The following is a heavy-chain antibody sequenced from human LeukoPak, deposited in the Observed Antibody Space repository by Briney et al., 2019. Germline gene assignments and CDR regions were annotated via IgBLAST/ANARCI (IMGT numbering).Heavy chain of an antibody. Sequence: ASVKVSRKTSGYSFTDYYMHWVRQAPGQGLEWMGWINPNSGGTSSAQKFQGRVTMTRDTSITTVYMEVSWLTSDDTAIYYCARADRLHGGPYLIGPWGQGTLVTVSS. CDR3: ARADRLHGGPYLIGP. J-gene: IGHJ5*02. V-gene: IGHV1-2*02. CDR1: GYSFTDYY. CDR2: INPNSGGT. D-gene: IGHD2-21*01.